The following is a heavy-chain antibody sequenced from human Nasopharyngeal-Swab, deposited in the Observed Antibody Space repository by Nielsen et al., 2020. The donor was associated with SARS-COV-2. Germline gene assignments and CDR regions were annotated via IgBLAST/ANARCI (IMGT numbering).Heavy chain of an antibody. CDR2: TYYRSKWYV. CDR3: ARDEGAFNS. J-gene: IGHJ5*02. Sequence: WIRQSPSRGLEWLGRTYYRSKWYVDYAESVKSRIIINPGTSKNQFSLQLNSVTPEDTAVYYCARDEGAFNSWGQGTLVTVSS. V-gene: IGHV6-1*01. D-gene: IGHD1-26*01.